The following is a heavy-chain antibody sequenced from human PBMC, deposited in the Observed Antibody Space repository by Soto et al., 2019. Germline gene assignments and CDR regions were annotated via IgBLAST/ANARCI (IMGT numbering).Heavy chain of an antibody. V-gene: IGHV1-69*04. J-gene: IGHJ6*03. CDR1: GGTFSSYT. Sequence: SVKVSCKASGGTFSSYTISWVRQAPGQGLEWMGRIIPILGIANYAQKFQGRVTITADKSTSTAYMELSSLRSEDTAVYYCAREADPNYDFWSGYVSPAYYYYMDVWGKGTTVTVSS. D-gene: IGHD3-3*01. CDR3: AREADPNYDFWSGYVSPAYYYYMDV. CDR2: IIPILGIA.